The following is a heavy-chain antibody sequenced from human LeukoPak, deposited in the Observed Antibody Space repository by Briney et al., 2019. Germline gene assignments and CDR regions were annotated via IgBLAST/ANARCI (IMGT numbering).Heavy chain of an antibody. J-gene: IGHJ4*02. CDR1: GYTFGDYG. Sequence: GGSLRLSCSASGYTFGDYGMSWVPQVPGKGLEWVSGTNRRGNISGYADFVKGRFTISRDNAKNSLYLQMNSLRVEDTAVYHAARKGLGGELGGFDSWGQGTLVTVSS. CDR2: TNRRGNIS. CDR3: ARKGLGGELGGFDS. D-gene: IGHD1-7*01. V-gene: IGHV3-20*01.